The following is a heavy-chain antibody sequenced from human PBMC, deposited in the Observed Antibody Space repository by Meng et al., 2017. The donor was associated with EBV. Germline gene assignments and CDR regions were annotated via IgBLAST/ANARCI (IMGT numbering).Heavy chain of an antibody. J-gene: IGHJ4*02. CDR2: ISSSGSTI. Sequence: GPVGEVGGGLVKPWGSLGFPWAALGFPFRDYYMGRIRQGPGKGLEWVAYISSSGSTIYYADSVKGRFTISRDNAKNSLYLQMNSLRAEDTAVYYCASHPADSGSYDGGYWGQGTLVTVSS. V-gene: IGHV3-11*01. CDR3: ASHPADSGSYDGGY. CDR1: GFPFRDYY. D-gene: IGHD1-26*01.